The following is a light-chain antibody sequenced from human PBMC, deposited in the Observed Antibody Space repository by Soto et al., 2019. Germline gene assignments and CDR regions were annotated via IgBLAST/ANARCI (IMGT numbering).Light chain of an antibody. CDR3: QQSFFAPPT. J-gene: IGKJ1*01. V-gene: IGKV1-39*01. CDR1: QNVRSY. Sequence: DIHMTQSPSSLSASVGDTIIITCRASQNVRSYLNWYQQKSGRAPNLLIYESTNLESGVPSRFSGDGFGTDFTLTISSLHPEDFATYYGQQSFFAPPTFGRGTKVEI. CDR2: EST.